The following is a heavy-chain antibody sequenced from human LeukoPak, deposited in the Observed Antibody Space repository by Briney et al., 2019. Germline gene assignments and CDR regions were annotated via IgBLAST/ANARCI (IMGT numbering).Heavy chain of an antibody. J-gene: IGHJ3*02. CDR1: GFTFSTYS. CDR2: IWYDGSNK. CDR3: ARLPTVTTSNDAFDI. V-gene: IGHV3-33*08. D-gene: IGHD4-17*01. Sequence: GGSLRLSCAASGFTFSTYSMKWVRQAPGKGLEWVAVIWYDGSNKYYADSVKGRFTISRDNSKNTLYLQMNSLRAEDTAVYYCARLPTVTTSNDAFDIWGQGTMVTVSS.